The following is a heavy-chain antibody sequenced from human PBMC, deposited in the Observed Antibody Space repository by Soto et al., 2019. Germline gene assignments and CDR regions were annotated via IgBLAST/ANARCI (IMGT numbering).Heavy chain of an antibody. D-gene: IGHD1-26*01. V-gene: IGHV4-39*01. CDR2: IYYSGST. Sequence: QKQLQESGPGLVKPSETLSLTCTVSGGSISSSSYYWGWIRQSPGKGLEWIGNIYYSGSTYYNPSLKNRVTIPVDTSKNQFSLELSSVTAADTAVYYCASRGGSSPFDYWGQGTLVTVSS. J-gene: IGHJ4*02. CDR3: ASRGGSSPFDY. CDR1: GGSISSSSYY.